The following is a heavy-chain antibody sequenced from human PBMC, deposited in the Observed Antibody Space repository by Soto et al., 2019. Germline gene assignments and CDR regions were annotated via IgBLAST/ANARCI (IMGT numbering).Heavy chain of an antibody. CDR1: GFTFSSYS. CDR2: ISSSSSTI. J-gene: IGHJ6*02. D-gene: IGHD3-10*01. Sequence: PGGSLRLSCAASGFTFSSYSMNWVRQAPGKGLEWVSYISSSSSTIYYADSVKGRFTISRDNAKNSLYLQMNSLRAEDTAVYYCARDLEYRITMVRGVPYALYYGMDVWGQGTTVTVSS. CDR3: ARDLEYRITMVRGVPYALYYGMDV. V-gene: IGHV3-48*01.